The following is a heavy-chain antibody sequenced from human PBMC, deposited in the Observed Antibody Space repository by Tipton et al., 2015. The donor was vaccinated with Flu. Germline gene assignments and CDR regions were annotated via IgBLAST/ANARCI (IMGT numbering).Heavy chain of an antibody. Sequence: LRLSCTVSGGSISSYYWSWIRQPPGKGLEWIGCIYYSGSTNYNPSLKSRVTISVDTSKNQFSLKLSSVTAADTAVYYCARANVDAFDIWGQGTMVTVSS. V-gene: IGHV4-59*01. J-gene: IGHJ3*02. CDR2: IYYSGST. D-gene: IGHD4/OR15-4a*01. CDR1: GGSISSYY. CDR3: ARANVDAFDI.